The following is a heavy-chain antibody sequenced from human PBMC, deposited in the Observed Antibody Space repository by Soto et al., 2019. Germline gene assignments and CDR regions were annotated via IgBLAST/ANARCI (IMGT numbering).Heavy chain of an antibody. CDR1: GGSISGSYYY. CDR3: ARDVVVISHYYGMDV. D-gene: IGHD3-22*01. V-gene: IGHV4-39*07. CDR2: VFYTGFT. J-gene: IGHJ6*02. Sequence: PSETLSLTCAVSGGSISGSYYYWGWLRQSPGKGPEWIGSVFYTGFTSYNPSLESRVSVSVDTSKNQFSLKLSSVTAADTAVYYCARDVVVISHYYGMDVWGQGTTVTVSS.